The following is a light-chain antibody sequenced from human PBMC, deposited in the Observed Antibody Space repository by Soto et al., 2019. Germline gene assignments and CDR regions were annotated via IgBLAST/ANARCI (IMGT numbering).Light chain of an antibody. V-gene: IGKV3-11*01. CDR1: QSVSNY. Sequence: EIVLTQSPATLSLSPGERATLSCRASQSVSNYLAWYQQKPGQAPRLLIYDAYNRATGIPARFSGSASGTDFTLTIGSLEPEDFAVYYCQQYNNRPPITFGQGTRLEIK. CDR3: QQYNNRPPIT. CDR2: DAY. J-gene: IGKJ5*01.